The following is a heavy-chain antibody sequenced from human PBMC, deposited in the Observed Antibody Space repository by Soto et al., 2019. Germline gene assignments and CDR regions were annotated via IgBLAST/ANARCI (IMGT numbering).Heavy chain of an antibody. CDR3: AKLGDYNGMDV. J-gene: IGHJ6*02. CDR2: IIDSGDST. Sequence: EVQLLESGGGLVQPGGSLRLSCAASGFSFSSSAMSWVRQAPGRGLEWVSGIIDSGDSTYYADSVKGRFTISRDNSMNILYLQMNSLRAEDTAVYSCAKLGDYNGMDVWGQGTTVTVSS. V-gene: IGHV3-23*01. CDR1: GFSFSSSA.